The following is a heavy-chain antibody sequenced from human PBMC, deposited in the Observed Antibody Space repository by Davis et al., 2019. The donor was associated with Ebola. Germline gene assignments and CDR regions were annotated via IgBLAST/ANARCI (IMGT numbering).Heavy chain of an antibody. D-gene: IGHD3-3*01. CDR2: IFYSGST. CDR3: ARHAYYDFWSGYYTIDNAFDI. CDR1: GGSISSYY. J-gene: IGHJ3*02. Sequence: PGGPLRPSCTAPGGSISSYYWSWIRQPPGKGLEWIGYIFYSGSTNYNPSLKSRVTISVDTSKNQFSLKLSSVTAADTAVYYCARHAYYDFWSGYYTIDNAFDIWGQGTMVTVSS. V-gene: IGHV4-59*08.